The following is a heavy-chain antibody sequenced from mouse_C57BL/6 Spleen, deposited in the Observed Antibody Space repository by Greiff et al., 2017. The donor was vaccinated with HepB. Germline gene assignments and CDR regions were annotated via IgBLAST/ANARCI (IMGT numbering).Heavy chain of an antibody. CDR2: INPSSGYT. CDR3: LTRNYDYPFDY. Sequence: QVQLQQSGAELAKPGASVKLSCKASGYTFTSYWMHWVKQRPGQGLEWIGYINPSSGYTKYNQKFKDKATLTADKSSSTAYMQLSSLTYEDSAVYYCLTRNYDYPFDYWGQGTTLTVSS. J-gene: IGHJ2*01. CDR1: GYTFTSYW. V-gene: IGHV1-7*01. D-gene: IGHD2-4*01.